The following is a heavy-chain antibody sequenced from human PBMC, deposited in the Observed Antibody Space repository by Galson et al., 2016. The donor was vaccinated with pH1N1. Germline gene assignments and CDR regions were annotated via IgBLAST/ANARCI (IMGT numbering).Heavy chain of an antibody. CDR1: GFTFDSHE. J-gene: IGHJ4*02. CDR2: ISSGGNTM. Sequence: SLRLSCAVSGFTFDSHEMNWVRQAPGKGLEWVASISSGGNTMFYADSVKGRFIISRDNAKNSLYLQMNSLIVEDTAVYYCARAYSDPLTRFSGAFDYWGQGTLVTVSS. D-gene: IGHD3-9*01. CDR3: ARAYSDPLTRFSGAFDY. V-gene: IGHV3-48*03.